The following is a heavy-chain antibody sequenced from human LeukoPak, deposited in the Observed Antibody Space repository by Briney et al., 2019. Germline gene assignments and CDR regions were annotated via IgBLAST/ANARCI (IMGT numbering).Heavy chain of an antibody. Sequence: GESLKISCKGSGYRFSNYWIGWVRQMPGKGLEWMGIVYPDDSDTRYSPSFQGQVTISADKSISTAYLQWSSLKASDTAMYYCAIGGDSTTSCYRCFNFWGQGTLVTVSS. V-gene: IGHV5-51*01. CDR3: AIGGDSTTSCYRCFNF. CDR2: VYPDDSDT. D-gene: IGHD2-2*02. CDR1: GYRFSNYW. J-gene: IGHJ4*02.